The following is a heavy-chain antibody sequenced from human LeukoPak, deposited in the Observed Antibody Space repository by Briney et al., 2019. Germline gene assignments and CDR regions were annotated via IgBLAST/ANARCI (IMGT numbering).Heavy chain of an antibody. Sequence: QSGGSLRLSCAASGFTFSSYAMSWVRQAPGKGLEWVSAISGSGAGTYYADSVRGRFTISRDNSKNTLYLQMNSLRAEDTAVYYCAKFGVMSSSWPYDAFDIWGQGTMVTVSS. V-gene: IGHV3-23*01. D-gene: IGHD6-13*01. CDR2: ISGSGAGT. J-gene: IGHJ3*02. CDR3: AKFGVMSSSWPYDAFDI. CDR1: GFTFSSYA.